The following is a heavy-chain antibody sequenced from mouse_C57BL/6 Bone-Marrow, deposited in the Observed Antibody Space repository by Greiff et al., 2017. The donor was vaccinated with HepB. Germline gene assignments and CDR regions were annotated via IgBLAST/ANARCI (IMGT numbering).Heavy chain of an antibody. V-gene: IGHV1-54*01. CDR3: ARWPVVDFDYAMDY. J-gene: IGHJ4*01. CDR2: INPGSGGT. CDR1: GYAFTNYL. D-gene: IGHD1-1*01. Sequence: QVQLQQSGAELVRPGTSVKVSCKASGYAFTNYLIEWVKQRPGQGLEWIGVINPGSGGTNYNEKFKGKATLTADKSSSTAYMQLSSLTSEDSAVYFCARWPVVDFDYAMDYWGQGTSVTVSS.